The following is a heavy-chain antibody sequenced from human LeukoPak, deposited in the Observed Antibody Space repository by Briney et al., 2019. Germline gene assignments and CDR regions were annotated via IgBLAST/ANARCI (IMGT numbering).Heavy chain of an antibody. CDR3: ARTRSVLRFLEWLFLGPFDY. D-gene: IGHD3-3*01. V-gene: IGHV1-46*01. J-gene: IGHJ4*02. Sequence: ASVKVSCKASGYTFTSYYMHWVRQAPGQGLEWMGIINPSGGSTSYAQKFQGRVTMTRDTSTSTVYMELSSLRSEDTAVYYCARTRSVLRFLEWLFLGPFDYRGQGTLVTVSS. CDR1: GYTFTSYY. CDR2: INPSGGST.